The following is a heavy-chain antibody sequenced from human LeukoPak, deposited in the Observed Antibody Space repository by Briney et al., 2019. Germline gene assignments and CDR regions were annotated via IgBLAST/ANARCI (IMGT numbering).Heavy chain of an antibody. Sequence: ASVKVSCKVSGYTLTELSMHWVRQAPGKGLEWMGGFDPEDGETIYAQKFQGRVTMTRDTSTSTVYMELSSLRSEDTAVYYCARGGITMIVVYDYWGQGTLVTVSS. D-gene: IGHD3-22*01. V-gene: IGHV1-24*01. CDR2: FDPEDGET. J-gene: IGHJ4*02. CDR1: GYTLTELS. CDR3: ARGGITMIVVYDY.